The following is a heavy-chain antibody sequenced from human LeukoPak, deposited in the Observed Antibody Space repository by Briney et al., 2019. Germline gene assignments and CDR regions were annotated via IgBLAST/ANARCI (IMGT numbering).Heavy chain of an antibody. D-gene: IGHD2-2*01. CDR1: GYTFTVDY. CDR3: TRGAGTSWFDY. V-gene: IGHV1-2*02. Sequence: GASVTVSFKPSGYTFTVDYLHWVRQAPGQGLEWVGWMNPNSGVTGYAQNFQGRVTMTRDTSISTAYMELSSLTSDDTAVYYCTRGAGTSWFDYWGQGSLVTASS. J-gene: IGHJ4*02. CDR2: MNPNSGVT.